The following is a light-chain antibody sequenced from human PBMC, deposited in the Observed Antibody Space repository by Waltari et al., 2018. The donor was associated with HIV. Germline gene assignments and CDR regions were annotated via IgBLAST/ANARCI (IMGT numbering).Light chain of an antibody. CDR1: SSNTGNNY. J-gene: IGLJ3*02. V-gene: IGLV1-51*01. CDR2: DKN. CDR3: GTWDSSLSARV. Sequence: QSVLTQPPSVSAAPGQKVTISCSGSSSNTGNNYVSWYQQLPGTAPKLLIYDKNQRPTGIPDLYSGSKSATAATLRITGRQTGDDADYYCGTWDSSLSARVFGGGTKVTVL.